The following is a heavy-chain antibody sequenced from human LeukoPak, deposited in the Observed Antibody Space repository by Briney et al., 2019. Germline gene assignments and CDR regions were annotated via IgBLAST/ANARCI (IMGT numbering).Heavy chain of an antibody. D-gene: IGHD3-22*01. CDR1: GGSISSYY. V-gene: IGHV4-59*12. J-gene: IGHJ6*03. CDR2: IYYSGST. CDR3: ASHTYYYDSSGYPAVGYYYYYYMDG. Sequence: SETLSLTCTVSGGSISSYYWSWIRQPPGKGLEWIGYIYYSGSTNYNPSLKSRVTISVDKSKNQFSLKLSSVTAADTAVYYCASHTYYYDSSGYPAVGYYYYYYMDGWGKGTTGTVSS.